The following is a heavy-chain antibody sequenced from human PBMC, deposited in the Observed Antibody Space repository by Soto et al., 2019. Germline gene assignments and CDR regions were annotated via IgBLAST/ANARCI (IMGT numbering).Heavy chain of an antibody. V-gene: IGHV3-23*01. CDR1: GFTFSSYA. CDR2: ISGSGGST. CDR3: AKDSSGYPGGYFDY. D-gene: IGHD3-22*01. Sequence: GVLRLSCAASGFTFSSYAMSWVRQAPGKGLEWASAISGSGGSTYYADSVKGRFTISRDNSKNTLYLQMNSLRAEDTAVYYCAKDSSGYPGGYFDYWGQGTLVTVSS. J-gene: IGHJ4*02.